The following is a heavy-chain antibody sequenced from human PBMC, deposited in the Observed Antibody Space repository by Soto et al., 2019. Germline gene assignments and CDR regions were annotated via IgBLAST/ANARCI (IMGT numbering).Heavy chain of an antibody. V-gene: IGHV3-23*01. CDR1: GFTFSSYA. CDR3: AKARYDFWSGYYSH. D-gene: IGHD3-3*01. CDR2: ISGSGGST. J-gene: IGHJ4*02. Sequence: GGSLRLSCAASGFTFSSYAMSWVRQAPGKGLEWVSAISGSGGSTYYADSVKGRFTISRDNSKNTLYLQMNSLRAEDTAVYYCAKARYDFWSGYYSHWGQGTLVTVSS.